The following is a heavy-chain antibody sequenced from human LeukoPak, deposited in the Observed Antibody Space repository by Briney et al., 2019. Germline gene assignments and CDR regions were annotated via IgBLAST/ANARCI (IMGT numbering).Heavy chain of an antibody. CDR2: IKQDGSEK. V-gene: IGHV3-7*01. CDR3: AVNSNSGTYPT. D-gene: IGHD3-10*01. J-gene: IGHJ5*02. CDR1: GFTFSSYW. Sequence: PGGSLRLSCAASGFTFSSYWMSWVRQAPGKGLEWVANIKQDGSEKTYVDSAKGRFTISRDNAKNSLYMQLNSLRGEDTAVYYCAVNSNSGTYPTWGQGTLVTVSS.